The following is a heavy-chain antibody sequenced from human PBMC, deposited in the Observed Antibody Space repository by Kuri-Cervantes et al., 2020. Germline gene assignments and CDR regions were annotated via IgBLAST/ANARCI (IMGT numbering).Heavy chain of an antibody. CDR2: ISYDGSNK. D-gene: IGHD6-25*01. CDR3: ARDALAGGFGYGMDV. J-gene: IGHJ6*02. Sequence: GGSLRLSCAASGFTFSSYAMHWVRQAPGKGLEWVAVISYDGSNKYYADSVKGRFTISRDNSKNTLYLQVNSLRAEDTAVYYCARDALAGGFGYGMDVWGQGTTVTVSS. CDR1: GFTFSSYA. V-gene: IGHV3-30-3*01.